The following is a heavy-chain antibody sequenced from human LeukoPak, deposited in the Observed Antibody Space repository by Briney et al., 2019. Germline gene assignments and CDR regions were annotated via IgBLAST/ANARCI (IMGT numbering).Heavy chain of an antibody. Sequence: GGSLRLSCAGSGFTFSVAWMTWVRQPPGKGLEWVGRIRSKSDGGTTDYPAPVKGRFSISRDDSKKTLYLQMNSLRAEDTAVYYCTTIYTVTTQSLDCWGQGTPGHRLL. CDR2: IRSKSDGGTT. J-gene: IGHJ4*02. CDR1: GFTFSVAW. D-gene: IGHD4-17*01. V-gene: IGHV3-15*01. CDR3: TTIYTVTTQSLDC.